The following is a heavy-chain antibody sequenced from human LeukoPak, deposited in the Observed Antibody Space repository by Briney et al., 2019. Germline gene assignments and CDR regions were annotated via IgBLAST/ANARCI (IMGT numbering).Heavy chain of an antibody. Sequence: SETLSLTCAVYGGSFSGYYWSWIRQPPGKGLEWIGEINHSGSTNYNPSLKSRVTVSVDTSKNQFSLKLSSVTAADTAVYYCASRRYYYGSGSYGVWGQGTLVTVSS. CDR2: INHSGST. V-gene: IGHV4-34*01. CDR3: ASRRYYYGSGSYGV. CDR1: GGSFSGYY. D-gene: IGHD3-10*01. J-gene: IGHJ4*02.